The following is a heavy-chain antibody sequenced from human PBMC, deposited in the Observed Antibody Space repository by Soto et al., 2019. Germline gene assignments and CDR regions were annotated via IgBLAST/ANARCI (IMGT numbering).Heavy chain of an antibody. Sequence: SETLSLTCAVYGGPFSGYYWSWIRQPPGKGLEWIGEINHSGSTNYNPSLKSRVTISVDTSKNQFSLKLSSVTAADTAVYYCARGRDTARTYYYYGMDVWGQGTTATVSS. CDR3: ARGRDTARTYYYYGMDV. J-gene: IGHJ6*02. D-gene: IGHD5-18*01. CDR1: GGPFSGYY. V-gene: IGHV4-34*01. CDR2: INHSGST.